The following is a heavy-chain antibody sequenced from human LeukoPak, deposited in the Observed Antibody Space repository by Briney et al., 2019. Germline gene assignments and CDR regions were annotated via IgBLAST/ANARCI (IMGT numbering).Heavy chain of an antibody. D-gene: IGHD3-22*01. V-gene: IGHV4-61*02. CDR1: GGSISSGSYY. CDR3: ARGPYDSSGYPLPFDY. J-gene: IGHJ4*02. Sequence: PSQTLSLTCTVSGGSISSGSYYWSWIRQPAGKGLEWIGRIYTSGSTNYNPSLKSRVTISVDTSKNQFSLKLSSVTTADTAVYYCARGPYDSSGYPLPFDYWGQGTLVTVSS. CDR2: IYTSGST.